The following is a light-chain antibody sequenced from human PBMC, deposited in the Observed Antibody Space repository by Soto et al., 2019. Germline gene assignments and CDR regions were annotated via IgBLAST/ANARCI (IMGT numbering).Light chain of an antibody. CDR3: QQYNSYPWT. Sequence: DIQMTQSPSTLSASVGDRVTITCRASQSISSWLAWYQQKPGKAPKLLIYDASSLESGVTSRFSGSGSGTEFTLTISSLQPDDFATDDCQQYNSYPWTFGQGTKVEIK. J-gene: IGKJ1*01. V-gene: IGKV1-5*01. CDR1: QSISSW. CDR2: DAS.